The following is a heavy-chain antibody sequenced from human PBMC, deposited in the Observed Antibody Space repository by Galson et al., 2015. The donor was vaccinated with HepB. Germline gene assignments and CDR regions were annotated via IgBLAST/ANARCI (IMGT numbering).Heavy chain of an antibody. J-gene: IGHJ4*02. Sequence: TLSLTCTVSGASISSGGYYWSWIRQHPGRGLEWIGYIYYSGSTYYNPSLKSRLTISVDTSKNQFSLKLSSVTAADMAVYYCASLRYDSSAYLDYWGQGTLVTVSS. D-gene: IGHD3-22*01. V-gene: IGHV4-31*03. CDR2: IYYSGST. CDR3: ASLRYDSSAYLDY. CDR1: GASISSGGYY.